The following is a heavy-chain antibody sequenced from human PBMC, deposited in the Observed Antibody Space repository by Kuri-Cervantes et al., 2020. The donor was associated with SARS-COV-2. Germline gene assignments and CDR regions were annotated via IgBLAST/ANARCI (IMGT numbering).Heavy chain of an antibody. CDR2: IISSGSTI. J-gene: IGHJ6*02. D-gene: IGHD3-22*01. CDR1: GFTFNSYE. V-gene: IGHV3-48*03. Sequence: GGSLTHLCAPSGFTFNSYEMNWVRHVPGKGLEWVSYIISSGSTIYYADSVKGRFTISRDISKNTLYLQMNSLRAEDTAVYYCARELVSPDYYYYYGMDVWGQGTTVTVSS. CDR3: ARELVSPDYYYYYGMDV.